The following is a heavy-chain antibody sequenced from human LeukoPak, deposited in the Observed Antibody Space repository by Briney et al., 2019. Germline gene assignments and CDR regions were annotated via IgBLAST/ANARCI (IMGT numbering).Heavy chain of an antibody. D-gene: IGHD6-19*01. CDR2: ISGRDDST. CDR3: AKLVAVAGRNY. Sequence: PGGSLRLSCAASGFTFSSYAMSWVRQAPGKGLGWVSAISGRDDSTYYADSVKGRFTFSRDNSKNTLYLQMNSLRAEDTAVYYCAKLVAVAGRNYWGQGTLVTVSS. J-gene: IGHJ4*02. V-gene: IGHV3-23*01. CDR1: GFTFSSYA.